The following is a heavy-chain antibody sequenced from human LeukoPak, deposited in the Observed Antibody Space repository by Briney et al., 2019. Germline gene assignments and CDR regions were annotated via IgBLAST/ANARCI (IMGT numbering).Heavy chain of an antibody. D-gene: IGHD2-15*01. CDR1: GGSLNNYY. Sequence: SETLSLTCTVAGGSLNNYYWSWIRQPPGKTLEWIGYIYYSGRTNYNPSLKSRITISVDSSKNHVSLNLTSVTAADTAVYYCARHGGGGGLFDFGGQGALVTVSS. CDR3: ARHGGGGGLFDF. J-gene: IGHJ4*02. V-gene: IGHV4-59*01. CDR2: IYYSGRT.